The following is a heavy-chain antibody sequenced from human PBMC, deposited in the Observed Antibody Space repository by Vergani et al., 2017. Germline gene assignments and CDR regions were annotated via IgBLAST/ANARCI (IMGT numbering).Heavy chain of an antibody. V-gene: IGHV3-74*03. CDR1: GFTFSHYS. CDR3: ARARCIETCYMSNWLDS. Sequence: EVQMVESGGGLVKPGGSLRLSCVASGFTFSHYSMNWVRQAPGKGLLWVSRIKSDGSITAYADSVKGRFTISRDNAQNTLYLQMNSLRVEDTGVYYCARARCIETCYMSNWLDSWGQGTLVTVSS. CDR2: IKSDGSIT. J-gene: IGHJ5*01. D-gene: IGHD3-9*01.